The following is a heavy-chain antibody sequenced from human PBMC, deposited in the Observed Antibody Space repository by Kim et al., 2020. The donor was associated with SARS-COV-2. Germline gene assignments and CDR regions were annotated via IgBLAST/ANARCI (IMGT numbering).Heavy chain of an antibody. D-gene: IGHD1-26*01. J-gene: IGHJ4*02. V-gene: IGHV4-59*01. CDR3: ARAGDGLDY. Sequence: GSTNYNPPLKSRGTISVDTSKNQFSLKLSSVTAADTAVYYCARAGDGLDYWGQGTLVTVSS. CDR2: GST.